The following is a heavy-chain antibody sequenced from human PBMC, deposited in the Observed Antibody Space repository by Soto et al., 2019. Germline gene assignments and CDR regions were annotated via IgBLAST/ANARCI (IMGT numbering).Heavy chain of an antibody. D-gene: IGHD4-17*01. CDR2: INYSGST. CDR1: GASTSSSSYY. V-gene: IGHV4-39*01. CDR3: ERNYYGGPGY. J-gene: IGHJ4*02. Sequence: SETLSLTCSVSGASTSSSSYYWGWIRQPPGKGLEWIGNINYSGSTYYNPSLKSRVTISVDTSKNQFSLNLSSVTAADTAVYYCERNYYGGPGYWGKGTLVTVSS.